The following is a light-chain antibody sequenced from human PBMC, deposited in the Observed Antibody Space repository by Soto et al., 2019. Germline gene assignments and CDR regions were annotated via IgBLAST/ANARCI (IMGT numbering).Light chain of an antibody. CDR2: AAP. V-gene: IGKV1-39*01. J-gene: IGKJ1*01. CDR3: QQSYSTPRT. CDR1: QSISSY. Sequence: DIQMTQSPSSLSASVGDRVTITCRASQSISSYLNWYQQKPGKAPKLLIYAAPTLQSGVPSRFSGSGSGTDFTLTIRSLQPEDFATFYCQQSYSTPRTFGQGTKVEIK.